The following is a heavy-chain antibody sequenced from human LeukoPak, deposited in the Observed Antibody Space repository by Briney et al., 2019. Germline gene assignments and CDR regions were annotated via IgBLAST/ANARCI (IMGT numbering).Heavy chain of an antibody. D-gene: IGHD3-22*01. V-gene: IGHV3-23*01. CDR3: AKGPQSITMIVVVMMDY. J-gene: IGHJ4*02. CDR2: ISGSGGST. CDR1: GFTFSSYA. Sequence: GGSLRLSCAASGFTFSSYAMSWVRQAPGKGLEWVSAISGSGGSTYYGDSVKGRFTISRDNSKNTLYLQMNSLRAEDTAVYYCAKGPQSITMIVVVMMDYWGQGTLVTVSS.